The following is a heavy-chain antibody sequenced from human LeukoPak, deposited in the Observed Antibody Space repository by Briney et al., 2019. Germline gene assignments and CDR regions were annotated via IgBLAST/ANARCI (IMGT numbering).Heavy chain of an antibody. J-gene: IGHJ4*02. CDR2: IKEDGSAT. D-gene: IGHD4-11*01. V-gene: IGHV3-7*05. CDR1: GFTFSNYW. Sequence: PGRSLRLSCAASGFTFSNYWMSWVRQAPGKGLEWVANIKEDGSATYYVDSVKGRFTISRDNAKNSQYLQMNSLRAEDTAVYYCARDTGYSTFDYWGQRTLVTVSS. CDR3: ARDTGYSTFDY.